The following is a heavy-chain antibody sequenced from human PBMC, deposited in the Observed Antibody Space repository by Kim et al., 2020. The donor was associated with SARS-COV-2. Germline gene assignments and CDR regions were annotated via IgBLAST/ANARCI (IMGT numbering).Heavy chain of an antibody. V-gene: IGHV3-23*01. D-gene: IGHD3-22*01. CDR2: ISGSGGGGGP. CDR1: GFTFRSYA. Sequence: GGSLRLSCVTSGFTFRSYAMSWVRQAPGKGLEWVSSISGSGGGGGPYTAGSVKGRFTISRDDSKNTVYLQMSGLRAEDAATYFCAKTQSNGYNYFPFDYWGQGTLVTVSS. J-gene: IGHJ4*02. CDR3: AKTQSNGYNYFPFDY.